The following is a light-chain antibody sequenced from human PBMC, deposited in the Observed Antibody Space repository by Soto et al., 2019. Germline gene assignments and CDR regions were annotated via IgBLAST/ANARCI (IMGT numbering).Light chain of an antibody. CDR2: DDS. J-gene: IGKJ5*01. CDR1: QSISSW. Sequence: DLPMTQSPSTLSASVGDRVTITCRPSQSISSWLAWYQQKPGKAPKLLIYDDSSLESGVTSRFSGSRSGREFTLTISSLQDDDVATYYCQQYNSYWITLGQGTRLEI. V-gene: IGKV1-5*01. CDR3: QQYNSYWIT.